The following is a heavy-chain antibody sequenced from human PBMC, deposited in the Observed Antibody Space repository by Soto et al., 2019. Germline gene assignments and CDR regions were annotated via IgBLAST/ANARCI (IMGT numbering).Heavy chain of an antibody. J-gene: IGHJ3*02. CDR1: GYTFTGYN. CDR3: ADTYYYDSSVSFDI. Sequence: QVQLVQSGAEVKKPGASVKVSCKASGYTFTGYNMHWVRQAPGQGLEWMGWIHPNSGGTNYAQKFQGRVTMTRDTSISTVYMELSRLRSDDTAVYYCADTYYYDSSVSFDIWGQGTMVTVSS. CDR2: IHPNSGGT. D-gene: IGHD3-22*01. V-gene: IGHV1-2*02.